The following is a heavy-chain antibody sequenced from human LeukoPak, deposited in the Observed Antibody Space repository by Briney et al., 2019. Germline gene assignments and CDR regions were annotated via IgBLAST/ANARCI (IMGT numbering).Heavy chain of an antibody. Sequence: ASLKLSCKASGYTFTSYDINWVRQATGQGLEWMGYVNPNSGNTGYAQNFQGRVTITRTTSIITAYMEVSGLRSDDTAVYYCARDPHPCGGDCYTNGAFDIWGQGTLVTVSS. D-gene: IGHD2-21*02. CDR3: ARDPHPCGGDCYTNGAFDI. CDR2: VNPNSGNT. V-gene: IGHV1-8*03. J-gene: IGHJ3*02. CDR1: GYTFTSYD.